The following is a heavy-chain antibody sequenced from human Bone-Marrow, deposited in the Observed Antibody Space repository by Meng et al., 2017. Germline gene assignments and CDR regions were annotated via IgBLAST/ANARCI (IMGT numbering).Heavy chain of an antibody. J-gene: IGHJ4*02. CDR1: GFTPRSYG. Sequence: QVQLVESGGGVVQPGTSLRLSCAASGFTPRSYGMHWVRQAPGKGLEWVAVIWYDGSIKYYGDFVKGRFTISRDYSKNMLYLQMNSLRAEDTAVYYCARDANHYLDYWGQGTLVTVSS. CDR2: IWYDGSIK. CDR3: ARDANHYLDY. V-gene: IGHV3-33*01.